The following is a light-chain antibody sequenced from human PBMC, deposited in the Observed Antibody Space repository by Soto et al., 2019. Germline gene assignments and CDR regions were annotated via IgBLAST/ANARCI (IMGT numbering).Light chain of an antibody. CDR2: DNN. J-gene: IGLJ7*01. Sequence: QSVLTQPPSVSAAPGQKDTISCSGSSSNIGNNYVSWYQQLPGTAPKLLIYDNNKRPSGIPDRFSGSKSGTSATLGITGLQTGDEADYYCGTWDSSLRDAVFGGGVQLTVL. CDR3: GTWDSSLRDAV. V-gene: IGLV1-51*01. CDR1: SSNIGNNY.